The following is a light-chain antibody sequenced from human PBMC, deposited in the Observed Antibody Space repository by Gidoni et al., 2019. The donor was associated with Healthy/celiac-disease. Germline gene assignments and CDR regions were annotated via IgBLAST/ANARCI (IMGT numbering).Light chain of an antibody. Sequence: DIQMTQSPSSLSASVGDRVTITCRASQSMSSYLNWYQQKPGKAPKLLIYAASSLQSGVPSRFSGSGSGTDFTLTISSLQPEDFATYYCQQIYSTPYTFGQGTKLEIK. CDR2: AAS. CDR3: QQIYSTPYT. J-gene: IGKJ2*01. CDR1: QSMSSY. V-gene: IGKV1-39*01.